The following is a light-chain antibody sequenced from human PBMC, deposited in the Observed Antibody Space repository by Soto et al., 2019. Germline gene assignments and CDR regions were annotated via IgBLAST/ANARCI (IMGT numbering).Light chain of an antibody. Sequence: QAVVTQPPSVSGAPGLRVTISCTGSSSNIGPGYGVHWYQQLPRTAPKLLLYGDTNRPSGVPDRFSGSKSGTSASLAITGLQSEDEADYYCQSYDSSLSGVVFGGGTKVTVL. CDR3: QSYDSSLSGVV. CDR1: SSNIGPGYG. V-gene: IGLV1-40*01. J-gene: IGLJ2*01. CDR2: GDT.